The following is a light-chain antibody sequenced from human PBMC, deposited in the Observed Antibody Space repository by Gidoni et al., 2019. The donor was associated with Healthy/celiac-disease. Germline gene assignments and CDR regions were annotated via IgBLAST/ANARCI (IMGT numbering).Light chain of an antibody. CDR3: SSYTSSSTLVV. V-gene: IGLV2-14*03. J-gene: IGLJ2*01. CDR2: DVS. CDR1: SRDGGGYNY. Sequence: QSALPQPASVSGSPGQSITISCTGTSRDGGGYNYVTWYQQHPGKAPQLMIYDVSNRPSGVSSRFSGSKSGNTAYLTISGLQAEDEADYYCSSYTSSSTLVVFGGGTKLTVL.